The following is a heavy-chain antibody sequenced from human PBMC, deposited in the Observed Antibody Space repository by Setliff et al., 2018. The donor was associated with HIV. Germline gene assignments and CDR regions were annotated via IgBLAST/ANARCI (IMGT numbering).Heavy chain of an antibody. CDR3: VKNLYTEMWGEIFDS. CDR1: GFTFSSYV. J-gene: IGHJ4*02. Sequence: PGGSLRLSCAATGFTFSSYVLHWVRQAPGKGLEWVSYISSSSSTIYYADSVKGRFTISRDNSRNTQYLQMNSLSVEDTAVYYCVKNLYTEMWGEIFDSWGRGTLVTVSS. CDR2: ISSSSSTI. V-gene: IGHV3-48*01. D-gene: IGHD3-16*01.